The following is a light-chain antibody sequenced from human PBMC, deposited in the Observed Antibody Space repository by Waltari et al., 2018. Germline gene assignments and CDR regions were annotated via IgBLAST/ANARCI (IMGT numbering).Light chain of an antibody. Sequence: DIVMTQSPDSLAVSLGERATINCKSSQSVLHSSNNKNYLAWDQQKPGQPPKLLIYWASTRQSGDPDRFSGSGSGTDFTLTISSLQAEDVAVYYCQQYYSTPYTFGQGTKLEIK. CDR2: WAS. J-gene: IGKJ2*01. CDR3: QQYYSTPYT. CDR1: QSVLHSSNNKNY. V-gene: IGKV4-1*01.